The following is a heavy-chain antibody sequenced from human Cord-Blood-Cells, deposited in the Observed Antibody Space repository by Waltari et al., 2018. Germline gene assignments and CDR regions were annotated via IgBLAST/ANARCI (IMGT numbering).Heavy chain of an antibody. Sequence: QVQLVESGGGVVQPGRSLRLSCAASGFTFSSYAMHWVRQAPGKGLEWVAVISYDGSNKYYADSVKGRFTISRDNSKNTLYLQMNSLRAEDTAVYYCASSPVLRYFDWLLYFDYWGQGTLVTVSS. D-gene: IGHD3-9*01. CDR2: ISYDGSNK. V-gene: IGHV3-30-3*01. CDR3: ASSPVLRYFDWLLYFDY. J-gene: IGHJ4*02. CDR1: GFTFSSYA.